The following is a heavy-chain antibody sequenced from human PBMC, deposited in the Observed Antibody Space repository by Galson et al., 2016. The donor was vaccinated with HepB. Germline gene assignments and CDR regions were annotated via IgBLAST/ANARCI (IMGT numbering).Heavy chain of an antibody. J-gene: IGHJ6*02. CDR1: GGSIRSSNW. V-gene: IGHV4-4*02. CDR2: IYHSGTT. CDR3: ARGVSRRTYYYGMDV. Sequence: GGSIRSSNWWTWVRQPPGMGLEWIGHIYHSGTTHYNPSLKSRVTISVDKSKNQFSLKLNSVTAADTAVYYCARGVSRRTYYYGMDVLGQGTTVTVSS. D-gene: IGHD1-1*01.